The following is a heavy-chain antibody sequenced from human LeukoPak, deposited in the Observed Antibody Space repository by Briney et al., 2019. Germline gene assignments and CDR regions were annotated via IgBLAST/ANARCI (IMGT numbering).Heavy chain of an antibody. D-gene: IGHD3-10*01. CDR1: GFTFGSYT. J-gene: IGHJ5*02. CDR3: GRDFVGESGAGGP. CDR2: ISPSGSST. Sequence: PGGSLRLSCAASGFTFGSYTMNWVRKAPGKGLEWVSSISPSGSSTWNADSVKGRFTISRDNAKNSVYLQMNSLRAEDTAIYFCGRDFVGESGAGGPWGQGILITVSS. V-gene: IGHV3-21*01.